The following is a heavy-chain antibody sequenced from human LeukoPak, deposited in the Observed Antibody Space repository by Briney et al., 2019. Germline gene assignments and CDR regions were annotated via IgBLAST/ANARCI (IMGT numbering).Heavy chain of an antibody. V-gene: IGHV4-59*01. Sequence: SETLSLTCTVSGGSITSYYWSWVRQPPGEGVEYIGQIHFSGSANYPPSLESRVAISLDASKNQFSLKLSSVTAADTAIYYCARDIREVGATHYFDYWGQGSLVTVSS. CDR2: IHFSGSA. D-gene: IGHD1-26*01. CDR3: ARDIREVGATHYFDY. CDR1: GGSITSYY. J-gene: IGHJ4*02.